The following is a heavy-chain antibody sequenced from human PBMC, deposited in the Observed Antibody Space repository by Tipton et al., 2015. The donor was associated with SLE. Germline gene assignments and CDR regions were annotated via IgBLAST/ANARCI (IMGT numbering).Heavy chain of an antibody. CDR2: IGTTGDT. J-gene: IGHJ6*02. CDR1: GFTFSSYD. V-gene: IGHV3-13*01. Sequence: SLRLSCAVSGFTFSSYDMHWVRQTTGKGLEWVSAIGTTGDTYYTGSVKGRFTISRENAKNSLYLQMNSLRAGDTAVYYCARDSPFRAGLDVWGQGTTVTVSS. CDR3: ARDSPFRAGLDV.